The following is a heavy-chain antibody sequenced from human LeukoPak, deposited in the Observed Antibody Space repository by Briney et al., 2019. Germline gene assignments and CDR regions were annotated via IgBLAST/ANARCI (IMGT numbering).Heavy chain of an antibody. V-gene: IGHV1-18*01. CDR3: ARDIGQLLTYYYYYMDV. Sequence: ASVKVSCKASGYTFTSYGISWVRQAPGQGLEWMGWISAYNGNTNYAQKLQGRVTMTTDTSTSTAYMELRSLRSDDTAVYYCARDIGQLLTYYYYYMDVWGKGTTVTVSS. CDR2: ISAYNGNT. D-gene: IGHD2-2*01. CDR1: GYTFTSYG. J-gene: IGHJ6*03.